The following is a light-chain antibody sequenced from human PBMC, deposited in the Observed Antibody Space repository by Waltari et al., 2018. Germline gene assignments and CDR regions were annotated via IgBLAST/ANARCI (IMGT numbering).Light chain of an antibody. Sequence: DVQLIHSPSTLSASVGDRVTLTCRASESVKNNLAWYKHQPGKAPKVLVHKASRLESGVASRFSGSGYGTEFTLTISSLEPDDFATYYCHQYNTLPLTFGGGTKVEIK. J-gene: IGKJ4*01. CDR3: HQYNTLPLT. CDR2: KAS. CDR1: ESVKNN. V-gene: IGKV1-5*03.